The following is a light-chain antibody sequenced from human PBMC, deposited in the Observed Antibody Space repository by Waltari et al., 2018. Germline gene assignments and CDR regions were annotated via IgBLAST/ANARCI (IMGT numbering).Light chain of an antibody. V-gene: IGKV3-11*01. CDR2: DAS. CDR1: QSVSSY. Sequence: EIVLTQSPATLSLSPGERATLSCRASQSVSSYLAWYQQKPGQAPRLLIYDASNRAPGIPARFSGSGSGTDFTLTISSLEPEDCAVYYCQQRSNWPPWTFGQGTKVEIK. J-gene: IGKJ1*01. CDR3: QQRSNWPPWT.